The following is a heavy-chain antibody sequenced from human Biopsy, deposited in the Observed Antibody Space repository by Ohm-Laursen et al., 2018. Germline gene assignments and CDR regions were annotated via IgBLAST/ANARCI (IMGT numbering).Heavy chain of an antibody. CDR2: INQSGTT. D-gene: IGHD5-12*01. Sequence: SDTLSLTCAVNGESSSGYFWNWIRQPPGKGLEWIGEINQSGTTKYNPPLNRSATLSADSSNSQFSLRLTSLTAADTAIYYCARGSGYFKLDVWGQGTTVTVSS. CDR3: ARGSGYFKLDV. J-gene: IGHJ6*02. CDR1: GESSSGYF. V-gene: IGHV4-34*01.